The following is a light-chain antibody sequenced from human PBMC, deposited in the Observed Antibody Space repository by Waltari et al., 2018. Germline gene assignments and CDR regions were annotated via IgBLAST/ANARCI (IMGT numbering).Light chain of an antibody. V-gene: IGLV7-46*01. Sequence: QAVVTQEPSLTVSPGGTVTLTCGSSTGPVTSGNFPYWLQQKPGQAPRTLIYDSYIRQSWTPARFSASLVGGKAGLTLSGAQAEDEAKYYCWLAYTGGIVVFGGGTELAVL. CDR3: WLAYTGGIVV. CDR2: DSY. CDR1: TGPVTSGNF. J-gene: IGLJ2*01.